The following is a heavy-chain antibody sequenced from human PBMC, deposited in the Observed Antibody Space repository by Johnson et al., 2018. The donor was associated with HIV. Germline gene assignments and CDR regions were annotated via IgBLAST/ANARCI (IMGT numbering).Heavy chain of an antibody. CDR1: GFTFSNAW. CDR3: TTMGLGSSSWRYDAFDI. CDR2: IKSKTDGGTT. V-gene: IGHV3-15*01. J-gene: IGHJ3*02. D-gene: IGHD6-13*01. Sequence: VQLVESGGGLVKPGGSLRLSCAASGFTFSNAWMSWVRQAPGKGLEWVGRIKSKTDGGTTDYAVPVKGRFTISRDDSKNTLYLQMNSLKTEDTAVYYCTTMGLGSSSWRYDAFDIWGQGTMVTVSS.